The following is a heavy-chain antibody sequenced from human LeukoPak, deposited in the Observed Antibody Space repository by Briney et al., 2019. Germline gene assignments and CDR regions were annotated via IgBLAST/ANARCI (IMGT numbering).Heavy chain of an antibody. D-gene: IGHD3-22*01. CDR2: ISSSGSTT. CDR1: GFTFSDYY. J-gene: IGHJ4*02. CDR3: ARDLYYDSSGYCLDY. Sequence: GGSLRLSCAASGFTFSDYYVSWIRQAPGKGLEWLSYISSSGSTTYYADSVKGRFTISRDNAKNSLYLQMNSLRAVDTAVYYCARDLYYDSSGYCLDYWGQGTLVTVSS. V-gene: IGHV3-11*01.